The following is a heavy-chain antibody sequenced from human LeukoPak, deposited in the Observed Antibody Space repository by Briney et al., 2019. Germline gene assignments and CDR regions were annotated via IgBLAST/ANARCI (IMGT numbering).Heavy chain of an antibody. CDR1: GGSISSYY. V-gene: IGHV4-59*01. CDR3: ARRRDGCNYFFDY. J-gene: IGHJ4*02. D-gene: IGHD5-24*01. CDR2: IYYSGST. Sequence: SETLSLTCTVSGGSISSYYWSWIRQPPGKGLEWIGYIYYSGSTNYNPSLKSRVTISVDTSKNQFSLKLSSVTAADTAVYYCARRRDGCNYFFDYWGQGTLVTVSS.